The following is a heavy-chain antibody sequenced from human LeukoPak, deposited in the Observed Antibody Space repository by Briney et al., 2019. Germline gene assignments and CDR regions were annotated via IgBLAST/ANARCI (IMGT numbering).Heavy chain of an antibody. CDR3: ARVRVRNWFDP. CDR1: GGSISSGGYY. Sequence: SETLSLTCTVSGGSISSGGYYWSWIRQHPGKGLEWIGYIYYSGSTYYNPSLKSRVTISVDTSKNQFSLKLSSVTAADTAVYYCARVRVRNWFDPWGQGTLVTVSS. J-gene: IGHJ5*02. D-gene: IGHD1-1*01. V-gene: IGHV4-31*03. CDR2: IYYSGST.